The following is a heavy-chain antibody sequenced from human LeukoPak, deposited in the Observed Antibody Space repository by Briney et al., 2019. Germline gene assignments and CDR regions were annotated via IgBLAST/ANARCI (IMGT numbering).Heavy chain of an antibody. V-gene: IGHV3-30*03. Sequence: GGSLRLSCAASGFTFSSYSMNWVRQAPGKGLEWVAVMSYDGSNKYYADSVKGRFTISRDNSKNTLYLQMNSLRAEDTAVYYCARAVVPTAILDYYYYMDVWGKGTTVTVSS. CDR1: GFTFSSYS. CDR3: ARAVVPTAILDYYYYMDV. CDR2: MSYDGSNK. D-gene: IGHD2-2*02. J-gene: IGHJ6*03.